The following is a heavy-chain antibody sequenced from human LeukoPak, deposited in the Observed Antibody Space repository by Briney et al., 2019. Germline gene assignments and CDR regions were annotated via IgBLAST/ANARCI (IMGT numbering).Heavy chain of an antibody. CDR3: ARNAVRGVSFSYYYYMDV. Sequence: GGSLRLSCAASGLLFSNYWMRWVRQGPGKGLEWVANIKHDGSEKYYIDSVKGRFTISRDNAKNSVYLQMNRLRAEDTAVYYCARNAVRGVSFSYYYYMDVWGKGTTVTVSS. CDR1: GLLFSNYW. J-gene: IGHJ6*03. V-gene: IGHV3-7*01. D-gene: IGHD3-10*01. CDR2: IKHDGSEK.